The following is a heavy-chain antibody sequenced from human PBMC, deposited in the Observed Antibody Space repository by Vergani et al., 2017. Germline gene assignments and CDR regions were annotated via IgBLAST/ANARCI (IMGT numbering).Heavy chain of an antibody. CDR3: ARHVGYGDSTYSGDWFDP. D-gene: IGHD4-17*01. J-gene: IGHJ5*02. Sequence: QVQLQESGPGLVKPSETLSLTCAVSGYSIRSANYWGWIRQTPGKGLEWIGTIHYGGSTYYNPSFKTPVTISVDTSKNQLFLKLTSVTAADTALYYCARHVGYGDSTYSGDWFDPWGQGNLVTVSS. CDR1: GYSIRSANY. V-gene: IGHV4-38-2*01. CDR2: IHYGGST.